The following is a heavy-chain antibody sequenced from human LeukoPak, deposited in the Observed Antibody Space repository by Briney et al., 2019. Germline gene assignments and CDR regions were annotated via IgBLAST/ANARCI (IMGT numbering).Heavy chain of an antibody. CDR1: GFTLSNYW. CDR3: ARSDWFDP. J-gene: IGHJ5*02. V-gene: IGHV3-74*01. CDR2: IKADGSST. Sequence: RPGRSLRLSCAASGFTLSNYWMHWVSQPPGSGLVWVSRIKADGSSTSYADSVKGPFTITRDNAKNTLYLQMNSLRAEDTAVYYCARSDWFDPWGQGTLVTVSS.